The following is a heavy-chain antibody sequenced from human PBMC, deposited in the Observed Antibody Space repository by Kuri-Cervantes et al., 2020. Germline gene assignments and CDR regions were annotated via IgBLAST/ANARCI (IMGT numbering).Heavy chain of an antibody. CDR1: GGSFSDYY. V-gene: IGHV4-34*01. D-gene: IGHD2/OR15-2a*01. CDR3: AEGEYYYMAV. Sequence: SETLSLTCHVYGGSFSDYYWSWIRQPPGKRLEWIGEINHSGRTHYNPSLESRVAISLDTSKNPFSLKLTSVTAADTAVYYCAEGEYYYMAVWGKGTTVTVSS. J-gene: IGHJ6*03. CDR2: INHSGRT.